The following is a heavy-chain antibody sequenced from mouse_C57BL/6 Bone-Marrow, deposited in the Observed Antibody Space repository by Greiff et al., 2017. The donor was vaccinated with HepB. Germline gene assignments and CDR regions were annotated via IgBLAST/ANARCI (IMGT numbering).Heavy chain of an antibody. CDR2: IYPGSGNT. Sequence: VQLQQSGPELVKPGASVKISCKASGYSFTSYYIHWVKQRPGQGLEWIGWIYPGSGNTKYNEKFKGKATLTADTSSSTSYMQLSSLTSEDSAVYYCARGYYGSGYFDFWGTGTTVTVSS. CDR1: GYSFTSYY. CDR3: ARGYYGSGYFDF. D-gene: IGHD1-1*01. V-gene: IGHV1-66*01. J-gene: IGHJ1*03.